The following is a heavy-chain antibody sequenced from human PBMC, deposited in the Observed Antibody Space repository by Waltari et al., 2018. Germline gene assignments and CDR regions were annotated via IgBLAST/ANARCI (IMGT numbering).Heavy chain of an antibody. V-gene: IGHV3-21*01. CDR1: GFSFRDYN. CDR2: SSSKSTYI. CDR3: ARDTIFYGSGSYDP. Sequence: QLVESGGGLVKPGSSLRLSCAASGFSFRDYNMHWLRRAPGKGRGWVSSSSSKSTYIYYADSVRGRFSISRDNAENSLFLQMNNLRGEDTAVYYCARDTIFYGSGSYDPWGQGTRVTVSS. D-gene: IGHD3-10*01. J-gene: IGHJ5*02.